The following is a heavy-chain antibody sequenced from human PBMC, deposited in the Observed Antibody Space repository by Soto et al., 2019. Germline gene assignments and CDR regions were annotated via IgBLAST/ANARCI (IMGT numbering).Heavy chain of an antibody. J-gene: IGHJ2*01. CDR3: AKDKPAAGSQWLVQI. CDR1: GVAFSSCA. Sequence: GSRRLAYAASGVAFSSCAMTWFRQAPGMGLQWVSAISDSGGSTYYADSVRGRFTISRDNSKNTLYLQLNSLGAEDTAVYYCAKDKPAAGSQWLVQIWGRGTLVTLSS. CDR2: ISDSGGST. D-gene: IGHD6-19*01. V-gene: IGHV3-23*01.